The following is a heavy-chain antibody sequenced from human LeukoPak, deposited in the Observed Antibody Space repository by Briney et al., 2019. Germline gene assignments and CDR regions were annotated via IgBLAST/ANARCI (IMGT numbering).Heavy chain of an antibody. CDR3: AREGGIDPGDYFDY. CDR1: GGSFSGYY. D-gene: IGHD3-16*01. Sequence: SETLSLTCAVYGGSFSGYYWSWIRQPPGKGLEWIGYIYYSGSTYYNPSLKSRVTISVDTSKNQFSLKLSSVTAADTAVYYCAREGGIDPGDYFDYWGQGTLVTVSS. CDR2: IYYSGST. J-gene: IGHJ4*02. V-gene: IGHV4-59*01.